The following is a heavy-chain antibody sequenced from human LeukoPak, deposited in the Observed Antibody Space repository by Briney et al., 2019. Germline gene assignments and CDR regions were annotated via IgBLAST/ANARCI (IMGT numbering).Heavy chain of an antibody. V-gene: IGHV1-69*04. D-gene: IGHD3-10*01. CDR1: GYTFTNSG. CDR3: AREVQGFEEKFDY. CDR2: IIPILGIA. Sequence: SVKVSCKASGYTFTNSGISWVRQAPGQGLEWMGRIIPILGIANYAQKFQGRVTITADKSTSTAYMELSSLRSEDTAVYYCAREVQGFEEKFDYWGQGTLVTVSS. J-gene: IGHJ4*02.